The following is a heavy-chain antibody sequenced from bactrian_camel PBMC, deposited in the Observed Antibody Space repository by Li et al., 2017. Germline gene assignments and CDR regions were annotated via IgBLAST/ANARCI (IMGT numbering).Heavy chain of an antibody. Sequence: HVQLVESGGGSVQAGGSLRLSCVVSNYKISSSCMGWFRQAPGKQREGVAQKTTSSGSTSYADSAKGRFTISQDNAKNTLYLQMNSLKPEDTGLYFCAAGDTWYCLSDFRARNFAYWGQGTQVTVS. CDR2: KTTSSGST. V-gene: IGHV3S54*01. D-gene: IGHD2*01. J-gene: IGHJ6*01. CDR1: NYKISSSC. CDR3: AAGDTWYCLSDFRARNFAY.